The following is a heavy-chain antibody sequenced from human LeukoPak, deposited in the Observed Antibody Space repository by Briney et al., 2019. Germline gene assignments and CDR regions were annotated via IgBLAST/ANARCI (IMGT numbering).Heavy chain of an antibody. V-gene: IGHV6-1*01. CDR2: TNYRSNWYN. J-gene: IGHJ4*02. CDR1: GDSVSGNIVA. D-gene: IGHD6-19*01. Sequence: PSQTLSLTCDISGDSVSGNIVAWNWIRQSPSRGLEWLGRTNYRSNWYNDYAVSVRGRITINPDTSKNRFSLQLDSVTPEDTAVYYCARGSSGSFDYWGQGTLVTVSS. CDR3: ARGSSGSFDY.